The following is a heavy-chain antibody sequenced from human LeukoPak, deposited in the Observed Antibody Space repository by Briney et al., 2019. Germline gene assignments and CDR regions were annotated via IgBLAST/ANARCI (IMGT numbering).Heavy chain of an antibody. CDR1: GFTFSSYA. V-gene: IGHV3-23*01. Sequence: GGSLRLSCAASGFTFSSYAMSWVRQAPGKGLEWVSAISGSGGSTYYADSVKGRFTISRDNSKNTLHLQMNSLRAEDTAVYYCAKDSLMEVAGTIFDYWGQGTLVTVSS. D-gene: IGHD6-19*01. CDR2: ISGSGGST. CDR3: AKDSLMEVAGTIFDY. J-gene: IGHJ4*02.